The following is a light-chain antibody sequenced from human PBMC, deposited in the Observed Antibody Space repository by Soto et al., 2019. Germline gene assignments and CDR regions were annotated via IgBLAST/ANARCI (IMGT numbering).Light chain of an antibody. V-gene: IGKV3-15*01. CDR3: QQYNNWPRAT. Sequence: DIVMTQSPATLSVAPGERVTFSCRASQGVSRKLAWYQHKPGQAPRLLISGASTGATGIPARFSGSGSGTEFNLTISSLQSEDFGVYYCQQYNNWPRATFGGGTKVDIK. CDR2: GAS. CDR1: QGVSRK. J-gene: IGKJ4*01.